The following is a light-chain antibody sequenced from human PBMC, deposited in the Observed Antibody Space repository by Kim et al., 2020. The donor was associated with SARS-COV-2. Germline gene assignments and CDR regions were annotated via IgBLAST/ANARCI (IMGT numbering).Light chain of an antibody. CDR2: GAS. J-gene: IGKJ2*01. Sequence: EILLTQSPGTLSLSPGEMATLTCRASQSVSSSYLAWYQEKPGQAPRLRIYGASSSATAIPDRFSGSGSGTDFTLTISRLEPEEFAVYYCQQDGSSPYTFGQRSKLEI. V-gene: IGKV3-20*01. CDR1: QSVSSSY. CDR3: QQDGSSPYT.